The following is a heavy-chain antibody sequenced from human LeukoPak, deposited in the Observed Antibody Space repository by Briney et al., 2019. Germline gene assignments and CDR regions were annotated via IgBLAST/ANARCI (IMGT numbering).Heavy chain of an antibody. V-gene: IGHV1-2*02. CDR3: AMSGVLRYFDWLGY. CDR2: INPNSGGT. D-gene: IGHD3-9*01. Sequence: KVSFKASGYTFPGYYMHWVRPAPGQGLEWMRWINPNSGGTNYAQKFQGRVTMTRDTSISTAYMELSRLRSDDTAVYYCAMSGVLRYFDWLGYWGQGTLVTVSS. J-gene: IGHJ4*02. CDR1: GYTFPGYY.